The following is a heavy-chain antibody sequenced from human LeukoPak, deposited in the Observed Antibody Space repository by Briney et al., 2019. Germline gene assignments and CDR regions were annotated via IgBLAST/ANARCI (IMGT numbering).Heavy chain of an antibody. CDR1: GFTFDSYG. V-gene: IGHV3-30*12. D-gene: IGHD3-10*01. CDR2: ISYDGSNK. CDR3: AREPSPSYYYGSGSYYFDY. J-gene: IGHJ4*02. Sequence: GGSLRLSCAASGFTFDSYGMHWVRQAPGKGLEWVAVISYDGSNKYYADSVKGRFTISRDNSKNTLYLQMNSLRAEDTAVYYCAREPSPSYYYGSGSYYFDYWGQGTLVTVSS.